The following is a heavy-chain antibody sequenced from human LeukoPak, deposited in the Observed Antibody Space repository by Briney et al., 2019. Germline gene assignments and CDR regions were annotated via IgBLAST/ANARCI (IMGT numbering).Heavy chain of an antibody. Sequence: GGSLRLSCAVSGFTFSSYNMNWVRRAPRKGLEWVSYIASSVSTRYYADSVKGRFTISRDNGKHSLYLQMNSLRAHDTAVYYCAREGSDFWSGYSKGYFDYWGQGTLVTVSS. D-gene: IGHD3-3*01. CDR1: GFTFSSYN. V-gene: IGHV3-48*01. J-gene: IGHJ4*02. CDR2: IASSVSTR. CDR3: AREGSDFWSGYSKGYFDY.